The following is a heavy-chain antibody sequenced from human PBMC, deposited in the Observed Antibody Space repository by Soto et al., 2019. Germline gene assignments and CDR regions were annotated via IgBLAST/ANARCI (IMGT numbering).Heavy chain of an antibody. Sequence: QVQLVQSGAEEKKPGASVKVSCKASGYTFTSYAMHWVRQAPGQRLEWMGWINAGNGNTKYSQKFQGRVTITRNTSASTAYMELISLRSEYTSVYYCARAVAVPADFDYWGQGTLVTVSS. D-gene: IGHD5-12*01. CDR1: GYTFTSYA. CDR2: INAGNGNT. CDR3: ARAVAVPADFDY. V-gene: IGHV1-3*05. J-gene: IGHJ4*02.